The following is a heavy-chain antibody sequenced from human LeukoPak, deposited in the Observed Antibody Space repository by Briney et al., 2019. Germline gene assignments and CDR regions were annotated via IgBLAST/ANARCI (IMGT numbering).Heavy chain of an antibody. Sequence: RPSETLSLTCTVSGGSISSYYWSWIRQPSGKGLEWIGYIYYSGSTNYNPSLKSRVTISVDTSKNQFSLKLSSVTAADTAVYYCARLGYSGSSNFDYWGQGTLVTVSS. CDR3: ARLGYSGSSNFDY. CDR2: IYYSGST. V-gene: IGHV4-59*01. J-gene: IGHJ4*02. CDR1: GGSISSYY. D-gene: IGHD1-26*01.